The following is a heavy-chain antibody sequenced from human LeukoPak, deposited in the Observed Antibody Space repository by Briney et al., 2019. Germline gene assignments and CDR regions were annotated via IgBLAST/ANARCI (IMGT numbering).Heavy chain of an antibody. CDR2: ISAYNGNT. CDR1: GYTFTSYG. Sequence: GASVKVSCKASGYTFTSYGISWVRQAPGQGLEWMGWISAYNGNTNYAQKLQGRVTMTTDTSTSTAYMELRSLRSDDTAVYYCARAVVVPRLMFSSHTYYYMDVWGKGTTVTISS. J-gene: IGHJ6*03. CDR3: ARAVVVPRLMFSSHTYYYMDV. D-gene: IGHD2-15*01. V-gene: IGHV1-18*01.